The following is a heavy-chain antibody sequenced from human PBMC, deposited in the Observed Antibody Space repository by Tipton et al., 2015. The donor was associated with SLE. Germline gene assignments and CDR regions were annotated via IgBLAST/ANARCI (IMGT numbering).Heavy chain of an antibody. CDR1: GYSISSGYY. V-gene: IGHV4-38-2*01. CDR2: IYHSGST. J-gene: IGHJ1*01. CDR3: AIAYRSAGTCYWEYFEN. Sequence: TLSLTCPVSGYSISSGYYWGLIRQPPEKGLEWIGSIYHSGSTFYNPSLKSRVTISVDTSKSQFSLKLNSVTAADTAVYYCAIAYRSAGTCYWEYFENWGQGTLVTVSS. D-gene: IGHD2-15*01.